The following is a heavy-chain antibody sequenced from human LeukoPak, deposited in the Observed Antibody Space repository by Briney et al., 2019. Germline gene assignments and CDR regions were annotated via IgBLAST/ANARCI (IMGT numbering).Heavy chain of an antibody. J-gene: IGHJ4*01. CDR1: GFTFSSSA. Sequence: GGSLRLSCAASGFTFSSSAMSWVRQAPGKGLEWVSTLSGSGITTYYADSVKGRFTISRDNSKNTLYLQMNSLRAEDTAVYYCAKGIYSSGWSYFGYWGHGTLVTVSS. V-gene: IGHV3-23*01. CDR2: LSGSGITT. D-gene: IGHD6-19*01. CDR3: AKGIYSSGWSYFGY.